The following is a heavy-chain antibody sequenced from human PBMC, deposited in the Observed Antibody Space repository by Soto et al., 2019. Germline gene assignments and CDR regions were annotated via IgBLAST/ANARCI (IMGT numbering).Heavy chain of an antibody. J-gene: IGHJ6*02. Sequence: ASVKVSCKASGYTFTGYYMHWVRQAPGQGLEWMGWINPNSGGTNYAQKFQGWVTMTRDTSISTAYMELSRLRSDDTAVYYCARVRAVAGRAYYYYGMDVWGQGTTVTVSS. V-gene: IGHV1-2*04. CDR1: GYTFTGYY. D-gene: IGHD6-19*01. CDR3: ARVRAVAGRAYYYYGMDV. CDR2: INPNSGGT.